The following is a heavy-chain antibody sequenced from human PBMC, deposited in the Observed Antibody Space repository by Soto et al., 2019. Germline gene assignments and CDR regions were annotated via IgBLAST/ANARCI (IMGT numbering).Heavy chain of an antibody. CDR1: GGSITSGGYY. Sequence: SETLSLTCSVSGGSITSGGYYWNWIRQHPGKGLEWIGYIYYGGNTYYNPSLKSRITISVDMSKNQISLKLTSVSAADTAVYYCVRWGHPHYDILTGSPYWYFNLWGRGTLVTVSS. CDR3: VRWGHPHYDILTGSPYWYFNL. J-gene: IGHJ2*01. CDR2: IYYGGNT. D-gene: IGHD3-9*01. V-gene: IGHV4-31*03.